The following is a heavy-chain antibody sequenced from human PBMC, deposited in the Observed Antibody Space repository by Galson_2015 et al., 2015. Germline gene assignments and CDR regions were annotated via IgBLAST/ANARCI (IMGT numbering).Heavy chain of an antibody. D-gene: IGHD4-17*01. CDR2: INHSGST. J-gene: IGHJ6*02. CDR1: GGSFSDYY. V-gene: IGHV4-34*01. CDR3: ARGDRNGDPGGYGYYYYGMDV. Sequence: ETLSLTCAVYGGSFSDYYWSWIRQPPGKGLEWIGEINHSGSTNYNPSLKSRVTISVDTSRNRFSLKLSSVTAADTAVYYCARGDRNGDPGGYGYYYYGMDVWGQGTTVTVSS.